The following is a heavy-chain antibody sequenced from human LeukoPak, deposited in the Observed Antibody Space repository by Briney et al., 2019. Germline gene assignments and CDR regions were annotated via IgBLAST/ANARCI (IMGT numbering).Heavy chain of an antibody. CDR2: IYYSGST. CDR1: GGSISSSSYY. Sequence: SETLSLTCTVSGGSISSSSYYWGWICQPPGKGLEWIGSIYYSGSTYYNPSLKSRVTISVDTSKNQFSLKLSSVTAADTAVYYCARYYYDSSGYYGGDAFDIWGQGTMVTVSS. J-gene: IGHJ3*02. CDR3: ARYYYDSSGYYGGDAFDI. V-gene: IGHV4-39*01. D-gene: IGHD3-22*01.